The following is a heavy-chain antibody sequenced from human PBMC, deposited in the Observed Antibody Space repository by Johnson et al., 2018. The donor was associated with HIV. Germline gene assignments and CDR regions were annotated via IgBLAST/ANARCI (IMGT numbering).Heavy chain of an antibody. D-gene: IGHD5-24*01. CDR2: ISYDGSNK. CDR3: AKDRRDGYNYGGGAFDI. V-gene: IGHV3-30*18. J-gene: IGHJ3*02. Sequence: MKWVRQTPGLGLEWVAVISYDGSNKYYADSVKGRFTISRDNSKNTLYLQMNSLRAEDTAVYYCAKDRRDGYNYGGGAFDIWGQGTMVTVSS.